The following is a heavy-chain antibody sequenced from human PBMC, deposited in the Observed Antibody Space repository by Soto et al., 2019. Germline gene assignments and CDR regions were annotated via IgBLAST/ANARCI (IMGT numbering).Heavy chain of an antibody. Sequence: GGSLRLSCAASGFTFSTYAITWVRQAPGKGLEWVAVISYDGSNKYHADSVKGRFTISRDNSKNTLYLQMNSLRAEDTAVYYCARETSSWYYYYGMDVWGQGTTVTVSS. CDR3: ARETSSWYYYYGMDV. CDR2: ISYDGSNK. CDR1: GFTFSTYA. V-gene: IGHV3-30*03. D-gene: IGHD6-13*01. J-gene: IGHJ6*02.